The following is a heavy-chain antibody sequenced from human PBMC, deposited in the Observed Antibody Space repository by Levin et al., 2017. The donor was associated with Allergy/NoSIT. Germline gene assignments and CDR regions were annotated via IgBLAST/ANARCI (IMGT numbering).Heavy chain of an antibody. CDR1: GGSFDGFY. CDR2: INHSGYT. D-gene: IGHD1-26*01. V-gene: IGHV4-34*01. Sequence: SETLSLTCAVYGGSFDGFYWSWVRQPPGQGLEWIGEINHSGYTNYNPSLKSRVTMSVDTSKNQFSLNLSSVTAADTAVYYCSTTATSYRGDYWGQGTLVTVSS. J-gene: IGHJ4*02. CDR3: STTATSYRGDY.